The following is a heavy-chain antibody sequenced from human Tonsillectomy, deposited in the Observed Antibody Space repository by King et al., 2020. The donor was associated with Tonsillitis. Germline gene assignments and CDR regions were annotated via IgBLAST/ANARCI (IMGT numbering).Heavy chain of an antibody. CDR1: GYTFTSYG. V-gene: IGHV1-18*04. CDR2: ISAYNGNT. CDR3: ARIAGIYSYGSGNWFDP. D-gene: IGHD5-18*01. J-gene: IGHJ5*02. Sequence: QLVQSGAEVKKPGASVKVSCKASGYTFTSYGISWVRQAPGQGLEWMGWISAYNGNTNYSQKLQGRVTMTTDTSTSTAYMELRSLRSDDTAVYYCARIAGIYSYGSGNWFDPWGKGTLVTVSS.